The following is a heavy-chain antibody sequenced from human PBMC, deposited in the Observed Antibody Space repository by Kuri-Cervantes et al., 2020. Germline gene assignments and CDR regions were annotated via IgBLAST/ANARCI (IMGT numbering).Heavy chain of an antibody. CDR2: ISGSGGSI. V-gene: IGHV3-23*01. Sequence: GESLKISCAASGFTFSDYAMNWVRQAPGKGPEWVLLISGSGGSIYYADSVKGRFTASRDNSKNTLYLQMNSLRAEDTAVYYCARVGTGTSWSYFDYWGQGTLVTVSS. J-gene: IGHJ4*02. CDR3: ARVGTGTSWSYFDY. CDR1: GFTFSDYA. D-gene: IGHD1-7*01.